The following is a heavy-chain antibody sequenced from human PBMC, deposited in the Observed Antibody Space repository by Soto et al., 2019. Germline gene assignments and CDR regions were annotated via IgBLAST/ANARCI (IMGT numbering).Heavy chain of an antibody. V-gene: IGHV2-5*01. CDR3: ARAARGTGARTYSFYYGMDV. Sequence: SGPTLVNPTQTLTLTCTFSGFSLTTSGVGVGWIRQPPGKALEWLAVTYWNDDERYSPSLMNRLTITKDTSKNQVLLTMTNMAPVDTGTYYCARAARGTGARTYSFYYGMDVWGKRSTVTVAS. J-gene: IGHJ6*04. D-gene: IGHD1-26*01. CDR2: TYWNDDE. CDR1: GFSLTTSGVG.